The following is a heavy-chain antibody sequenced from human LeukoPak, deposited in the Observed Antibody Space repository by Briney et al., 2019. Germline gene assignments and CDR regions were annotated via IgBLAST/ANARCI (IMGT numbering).Heavy chain of an antibody. CDR2: IIPILGIA. V-gene: IGHV1-69*04. Sequence: VASVKVSCKASGGTFSSYAISWVRQAPGQGLEWVGRIIPILGIANYAQKFQGRVTITADKSTSTAYMELSSLRSEDTAVYYCARSGMGYIVGMDVWGQGTTVTVSS. CDR1: GGTFSSYA. D-gene: IGHD2-15*01. J-gene: IGHJ6*02. CDR3: ARSGMGYIVGMDV.